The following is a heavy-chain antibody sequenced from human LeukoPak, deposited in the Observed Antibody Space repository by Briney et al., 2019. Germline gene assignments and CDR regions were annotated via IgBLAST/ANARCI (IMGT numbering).Heavy chain of an antibody. CDR2: IKSDGST. CDR1: GFTFSTYW. J-gene: IGHJ1*01. V-gene: IGHV3-74*01. Sequence: GGSLRLSCAASGFTFSTYWMNWVRQAPGKGLVWVSRIKSDGSTNYADSVKGRFTISRDNAKNTVSLQMNSLRPEDTGVYYCARAPSDIGGYYPEYFRHWGQGTLVTVSS. D-gene: IGHD3-22*01. CDR3: ARAPSDIGGYYPEYFRH.